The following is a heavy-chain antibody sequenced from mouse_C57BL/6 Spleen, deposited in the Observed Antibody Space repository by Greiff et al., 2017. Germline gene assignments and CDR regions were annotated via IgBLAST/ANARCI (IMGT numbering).Heavy chain of an antibody. V-gene: IGHV1-61*01. CDR1: GYTFTSYW. J-gene: IGHJ2*01. CDR3: ARIYDGNSFDY. CDR2: IYPSDSET. Sequence: QVQLQQPGAELVRPGSSVKLSCKASGYTFTSYWMDWVKQRPGQGLEWIGNIYPSDSETHYNQKFKDKATLTVDKSSSTAYMQLSSLTSEDSAVYYCARIYDGNSFDYWGQGTTLTVSA. D-gene: IGHD2-1*01.